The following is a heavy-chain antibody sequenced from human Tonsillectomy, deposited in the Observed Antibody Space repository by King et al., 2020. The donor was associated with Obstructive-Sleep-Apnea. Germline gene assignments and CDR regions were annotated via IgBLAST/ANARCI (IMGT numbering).Heavy chain of an antibody. V-gene: IGHV4-59*01. CDR3: ARDAEGYYFAFDI. CDR2: IYYSGST. J-gene: IGHJ3*02. D-gene: IGHD3-22*01. Sequence: VQLQESGPGLVKPSETLSLTCTVSGGSISSYYWSWIRQPPGKGLEWIGYIYYSGSTNYNPSLKSRVTISVDTSKNQFSLKLSPVTAADTAVYYCARDAEGYYFAFDIWGQGTMVTVSS. CDR1: GGSISSYY.